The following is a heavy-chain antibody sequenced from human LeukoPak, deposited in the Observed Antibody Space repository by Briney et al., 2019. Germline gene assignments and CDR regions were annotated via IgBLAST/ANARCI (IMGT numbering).Heavy chain of an antibody. V-gene: IGHV5-51*01. CDR1: GYVFTSYW. D-gene: IGHD3-10*01. J-gene: IGHJ4*02. CDR2: THPGDSDT. Sequence: GESLKISFEGSGYVFTSYWIALVRQMPGKGLEWMWITHPGDSDTRYSPSFQGQVTISADKSISTAYLQWSSLKASDTAMYYCARHIAGHQPLDYWGQGTLVTVSS. CDR3: ARHIAGHQPLDY.